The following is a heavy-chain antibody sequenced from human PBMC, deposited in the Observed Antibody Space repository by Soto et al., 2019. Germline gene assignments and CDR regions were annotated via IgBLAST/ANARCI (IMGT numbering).Heavy chain of an antibody. CDR1: GGSISSYY. CDR3: ARDPIGYPLKVSVVVGDY. Sequence: SETLSLTCTVSGGSISSYYWSWIRQPPGKGLEWIGYIYYSGSTNYNPSLKSRVTISVDTSKNQFSLELRSLRSDDTAVYYCARDPIGYPLKVSVVVGDYWGQGTLVTVSS. CDR2: IYYSGST. J-gene: IGHJ4*02. D-gene: IGHD2-21*01. V-gene: IGHV4-59*01.